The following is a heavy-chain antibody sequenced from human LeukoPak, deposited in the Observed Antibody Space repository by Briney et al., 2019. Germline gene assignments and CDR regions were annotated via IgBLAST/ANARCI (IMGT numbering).Heavy chain of an antibody. CDR2: IIPIFGTA. V-gene: IGHV1-69*13. J-gene: IGHJ6*02. CDR3: ARGPDYYGSGSYYPYYYYYGMDV. Sequence: ASVKVSCKASGGTFSSCAISWVRQAPGQGLEWMGGIIPIFGTANYAQKFQGRVTITADESTSTAYMELSSLRSEDTAVYYCARGPDYYGSGSYYPYYYYYGMDVWGQGTTVTVSS. CDR1: GGTFSSCA. D-gene: IGHD3-10*01.